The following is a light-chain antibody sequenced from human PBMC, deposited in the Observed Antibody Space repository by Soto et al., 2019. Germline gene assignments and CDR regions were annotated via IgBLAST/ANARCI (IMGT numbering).Light chain of an antibody. CDR3: QRYNSAPWT. CDR1: QGIGNY. CDR2: GAS. Sequence: DIQMTQSPSPLSASIGDRVTITCRASQGIGNYLAWYQQKPGKVPKLLIYGASTLQSGVPSRFSGSGSGTDFTLTISSLQPEDVATYYCQRYNSAPWTFGQGTKVEIK. V-gene: IGKV1-27*01. J-gene: IGKJ1*01.